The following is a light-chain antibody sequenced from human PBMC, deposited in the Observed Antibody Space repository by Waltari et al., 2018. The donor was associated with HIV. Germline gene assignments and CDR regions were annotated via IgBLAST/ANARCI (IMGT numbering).Light chain of an antibody. V-gene: IGLV1-40*01. J-gene: IGLJ3*02. Sequence: QSVLTQPPSVSGAPGQRVTISCTGSSSNIGAGYDVHWYQQLPGTAPKLLIDVNTKRPSGVPDLCSGPKSGTSASLAIPWLQAEDEADYYCQSYDSSLSGYWVFGGGTKLTVL. CDR3: QSYDSSLSGYWV. CDR2: VNT. CDR1: SSNIGAGYD.